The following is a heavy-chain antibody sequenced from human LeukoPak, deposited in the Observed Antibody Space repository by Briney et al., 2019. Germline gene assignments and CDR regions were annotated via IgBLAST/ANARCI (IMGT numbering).Heavy chain of an antibody. J-gene: IGHJ4*02. CDR2: IKQDESEK. CDR1: GFTFSSYW. Sequence: GGSLRLSCAASGFTFSSYWMSWVRQAPGKGLEWVANIKQDESEKYYVDSVKGRFTISRDNAKNSLYLQMNNLRAEDTAVYYCARALDSSSSRYQAFEYWGQGTLVTVSS. CDR3: ARALDSSSSRYQAFEY. D-gene: IGHD2-2*01. V-gene: IGHV3-7*01.